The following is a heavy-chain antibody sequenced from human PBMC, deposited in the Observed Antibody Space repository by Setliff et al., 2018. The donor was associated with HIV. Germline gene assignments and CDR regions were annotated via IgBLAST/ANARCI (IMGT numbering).Heavy chain of an antibody. D-gene: IGHD6-19*01. CDR2: INHSGST. CDR3: ARVLWPYSSSRFDY. J-gene: IGHJ4*02. CDR1: GGSFSVYY. V-gene: IGHV4-34*01. Sequence: SETLSLTCAVYGGSFSVYYWHWIRQPPGKGLEWIGEINHSGSTNYNPSFKSRVTISVVTSKNQFSLRLRSATAADTAVYSCARVLWPYSSSRFDYWGQGTLVTVSS.